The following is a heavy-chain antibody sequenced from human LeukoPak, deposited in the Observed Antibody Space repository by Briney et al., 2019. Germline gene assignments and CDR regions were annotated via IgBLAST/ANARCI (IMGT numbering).Heavy chain of an antibody. CDR3: ARDLDPGDGSGSYNWFDP. V-gene: IGHV1-18*01. J-gene: IGHJ5*02. CDR2: ISAYNGNT. Sequence: ASVKVSCKASGYTFTSYGISWVRQAPGQGLEWMGWISAYNGNTNYAQKLQGRVTMTTDTSTSTAYMELRSLRSDDTAVYYCARDLDPGDGSGSYNWFDPWGQGTLVTVSS. D-gene: IGHD3-10*01. CDR1: GYTFTSYG.